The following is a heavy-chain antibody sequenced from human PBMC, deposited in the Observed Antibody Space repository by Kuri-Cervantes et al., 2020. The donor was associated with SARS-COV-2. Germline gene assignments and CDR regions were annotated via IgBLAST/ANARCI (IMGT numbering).Heavy chain of an antibody. CDR1: GYTFTSYY. CDR3: ARVDGGKYYDGWFDP. J-gene: IGHJ5*02. D-gene: IGHD4-23*01. V-gene: IGHV1-46*03. CDR2: INPSGGST. Sequence: ASVKVSCKASGYTFTSYYMHWVRQAPGQGLEWMGIINPSGGSTSYAQKFQGRVTMTRDTSTSTVYMELRSLRSGATAVYYCARVDGGKYYDGWFDPWGQGTLVTVSS.